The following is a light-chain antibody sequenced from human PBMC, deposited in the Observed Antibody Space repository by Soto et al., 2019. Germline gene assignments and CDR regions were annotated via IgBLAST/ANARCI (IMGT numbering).Light chain of an antibody. V-gene: IGLV2-18*01. J-gene: IGLJ2*01. CDR3: SLYTDNSTL. Sequence: QSVLTQPPSMSGSPGQSITISCTGTASDVGSSDRVSWYQQPPGTAPRLILYAVTKRPSAVPYRFSGSKSGHTASLTISGLQADDEADYHCSLYTDNSTLFGGGTKLTVL. CDR2: AVT. CDR1: ASDVGSSDR.